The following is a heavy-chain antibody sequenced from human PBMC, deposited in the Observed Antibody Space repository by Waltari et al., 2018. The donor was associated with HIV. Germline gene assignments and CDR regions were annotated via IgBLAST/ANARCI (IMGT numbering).Heavy chain of an antibody. D-gene: IGHD3-3*01. CDR2: IYSGGST. V-gene: IGHV4-4*07. CDR3: AREDYDFWSGYNYNWFDP. Sequence: QVQLQESGPGLLKPSETLSLTCTVSGGSINRYYWSWIRQPAGKGLEWIGRIYSGGSTNYNPSLKSRITTSVDTSKNMFSLKVSSVTAADTAVYYCAREDYDFWSGYNYNWFDPWGQGTLVTVSS. CDR1: GGSINRYY. J-gene: IGHJ5*02.